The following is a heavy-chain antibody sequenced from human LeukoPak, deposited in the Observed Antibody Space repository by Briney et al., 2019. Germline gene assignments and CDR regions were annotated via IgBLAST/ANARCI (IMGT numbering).Heavy chain of an antibody. V-gene: IGHV3-23*01. Sequence: GGSLRLSCAASGFTFSNNAMHWVRQAPGKGLEWVSAISGSGGSTYYADSVKGRFTISRDNSKNTLYLQMNSLRAEDTAVYYCAKHDYGDHLGYWGQGTLVTVSS. D-gene: IGHD4-17*01. CDR2: ISGSGGST. CDR1: GFTFSNNA. J-gene: IGHJ4*02. CDR3: AKHDYGDHLGY.